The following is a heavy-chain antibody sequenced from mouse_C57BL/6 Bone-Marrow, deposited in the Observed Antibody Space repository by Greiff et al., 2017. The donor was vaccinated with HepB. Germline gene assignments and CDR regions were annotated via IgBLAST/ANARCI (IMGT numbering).Heavy chain of an antibody. CDR1: GYSITSGYD. D-gene: IGHD2-2*01. Sequence: EVQRVESGPGMVKPSQSLSLTCTVTGYSITSGYDWHWIRHFPGNKLEWMGYISYSGSTNYNPSLKSRISITHDTSKNHFFLKLNSVTTEDTATYYCARGYDGFAYWGQGTLVTVSA. CDR3: ARGYDGFAY. CDR2: ISYSGST. V-gene: IGHV3-1*01. J-gene: IGHJ3*01.